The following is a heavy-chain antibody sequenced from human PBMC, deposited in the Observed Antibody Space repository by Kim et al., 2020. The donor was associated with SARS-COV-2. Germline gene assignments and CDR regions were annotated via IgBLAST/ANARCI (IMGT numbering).Heavy chain of an antibody. V-gene: IGHV3-9*01. CDR2: ISWNSGSI. J-gene: IGHJ4*02. CDR3: AKDLWSGYYGVLGYFDY. CDR1: GFTFGDYA. Sequence: GGSLRLSCAASGFTFGDYAMHWVRQAPGKGLEWVSGISWNSGSIGYADSVKGRFTISRDNAKNSLYLQMNSLRAEDTALYYCAKDLWSGYYGVLGYFDYWGQGTLVTVSS. D-gene: IGHD3-3*01.